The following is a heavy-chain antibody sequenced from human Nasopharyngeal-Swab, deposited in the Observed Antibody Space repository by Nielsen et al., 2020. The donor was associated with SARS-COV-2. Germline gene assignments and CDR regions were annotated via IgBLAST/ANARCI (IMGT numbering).Heavy chain of an antibody. CDR3: AHRGGYCSSTSRYTAFEFVVEYYFDY. J-gene: IGHJ4*02. CDR2: IYWNDDK. D-gene: IGHD2-2*02. V-gene: IGHV2-5*01. Sequence: WIRQPPGKALEWLALIYWNDDKRYSPSLKSRLTITKDTSKNQVVLTMTNMDPVDTATYYCAHRGGYCSSTSRYTAFEFVVEYYFDYWGQGTLVTVSS.